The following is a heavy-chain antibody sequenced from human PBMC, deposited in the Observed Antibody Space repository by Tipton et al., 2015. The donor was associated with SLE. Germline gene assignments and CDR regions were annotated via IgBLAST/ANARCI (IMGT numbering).Heavy chain of an antibody. CDR1: GFTFNTYS. V-gene: IGHV3-21*01. D-gene: IGHD2-2*01. Sequence: SLRLSCAASGFTFNTYSMNWVRQVPGKGLEWVSSISRSGNYKNYADSVKGRFTISRDYAKNSLYLQMNSLRAEDTAVYYCAPLGYCSSTSCYLAALGYWGQGTLVTVSS. J-gene: IGHJ4*02. CDR3: APLGYCSSTSCYLAALGY. CDR2: ISRSGNYK.